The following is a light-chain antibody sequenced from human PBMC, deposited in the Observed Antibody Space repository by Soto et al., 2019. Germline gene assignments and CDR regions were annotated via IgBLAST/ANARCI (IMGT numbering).Light chain of an antibody. V-gene: IGKV3-11*01. CDR3: QQRSNCTPVT. Sequence: DIVLTQSPATLSLSPGERATLSGRASQSVSSYLAWYQQKPGQAPRLLIYDASNRATGIPARFSGSGSGTDFTHTISSLEPEDFAIYYCQQRSNCTPVTFGGGTKVEIK. J-gene: IGKJ4*01. CDR2: DAS. CDR1: QSVSSY.